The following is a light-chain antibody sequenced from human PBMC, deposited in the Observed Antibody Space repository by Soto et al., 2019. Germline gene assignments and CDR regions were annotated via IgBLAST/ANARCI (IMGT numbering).Light chain of an antibody. J-gene: IGKJ3*01. CDR3: QQSYRPPFT. Sequence: DIQMTQSPSSLSASVGDGVTITCRASQTISSYLNWYQQRPGIAPRPMIYAASTLQSRVPSRFSGRGFATNFTLAINSLQPEDVATYYCQQSYRPPFTFGPGTKVDIK. CDR1: QTISSY. V-gene: IGKV1-39*01. CDR2: AAS.